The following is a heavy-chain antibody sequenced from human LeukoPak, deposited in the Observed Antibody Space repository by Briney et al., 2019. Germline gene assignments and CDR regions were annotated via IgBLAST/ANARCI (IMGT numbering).Heavy chain of an antibody. CDR1: GFTFSSYS. J-gene: IGHJ4*02. Sequence: PGGSLRLSCSASGFTFSSYSMNWVRQAPGKGLEWVSYISSSSSTIYYADSVKGRFTISRDNAKNSLYLQMNSLRAEDTAVYYCARDFGAMVRGVITYSFDYWGQGTLVTVSS. CDR2: ISSSSSTI. D-gene: IGHD3-10*01. V-gene: IGHV3-48*04. CDR3: ARDFGAMVRGVITYSFDY.